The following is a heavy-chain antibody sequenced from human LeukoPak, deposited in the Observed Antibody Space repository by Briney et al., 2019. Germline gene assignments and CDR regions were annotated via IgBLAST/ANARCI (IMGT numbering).Heavy chain of an antibody. CDR1: GYPFTSYG. J-gene: IGHJ4*02. D-gene: IGHD4-11*01. CDR2: ISAYSGNT. Sequence: ASVKVSCKASGYPFTSYGLNWVRQAPGQGLEWMGWISAYSGNTNYAQKFQDRVTMTTDTSTGTVYMDLRSLSSDDTAVYYCARLNCRTTTCQDYNFDYWGQGTLVTVSS. CDR3: ARLNCRTTTCQDYNFDY. V-gene: IGHV1-18*01.